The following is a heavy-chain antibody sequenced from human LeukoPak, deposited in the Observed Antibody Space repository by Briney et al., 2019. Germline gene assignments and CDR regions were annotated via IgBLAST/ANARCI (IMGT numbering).Heavy chain of an antibody. CDR2: INPNSGGT. V-gene: IGHV1-2*02. Sequence: ASVKVSCKASGYTFTGYYMHWVRQAPGQGLEWMGWINPNSGGTNYAQKFQGRVTMTRDTSISTAYMELSRLRSDDTAVYYCARVAGTDTGYYYYYMDVWGKGTTVTVSS. CDR3: ARVAGTDTGYYYYYMDV. D-gene: IGHD1-14*01. CDR1: GYTFTGYY. J-gene: IGHJ6*03.